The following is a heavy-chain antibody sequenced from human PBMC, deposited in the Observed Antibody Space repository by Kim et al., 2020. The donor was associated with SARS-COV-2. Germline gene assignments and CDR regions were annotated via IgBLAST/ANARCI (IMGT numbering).Heavy chain of an antibody. V-gene: IGHV4-39*07. CDR3: ARVHIAAAGTADY. D-gene: IGHD6-13*01. J-gene: IGHJ4*02. Sequence: YNPSRKSRVTISVDTSKNQFSLKLSSVTAADTAVYYCARVHIAAAGTADYWGQGTLVTVSS.